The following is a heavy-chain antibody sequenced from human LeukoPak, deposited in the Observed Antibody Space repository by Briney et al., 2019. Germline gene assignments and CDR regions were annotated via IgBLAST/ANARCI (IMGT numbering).Heavy chain of an antibody. CDR2: INPNSGGT. V-gene: IGHV1-2*02. D-gene: IGHD3-3*01. CDR3: ARDFTIFGVVIIPGWFDT. CDR1: GYTFTGYY. J-gene: IGHJ5*02. Sequence: GASVKVSCKASGYTFTGYYMHWVRQAPGQGLEGMGWINPNSGGTNYAQKFQGRVTMTRDTYISTAYMELSRLRSDDTAVYYCARDFTIFGVVIIPGWFDTWGQGTLVTVSS.